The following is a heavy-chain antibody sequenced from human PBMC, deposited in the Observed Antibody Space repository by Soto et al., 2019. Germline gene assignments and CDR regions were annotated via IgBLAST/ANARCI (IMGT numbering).Heavy chain of an antibody. Sequence: GGSLRLSCAASGFTFSSYAMSWVRQAPGKGLEWVSAISGSGGSTYYADSVKGRFTISRDSSKNTLYLQMNSLRAEDTAVCYCAKDFQGAYYYYYYGMDVWGQGTTVTVSS. J-gene: IGHJ6*02. CDR3: AKDFQGAYYYYYYGMDV. CDR1: GFTFSSYA. CDR2: ISGSGGST. V-gene: IGHV3-23*01. D-gene: IGHD3-16*01.